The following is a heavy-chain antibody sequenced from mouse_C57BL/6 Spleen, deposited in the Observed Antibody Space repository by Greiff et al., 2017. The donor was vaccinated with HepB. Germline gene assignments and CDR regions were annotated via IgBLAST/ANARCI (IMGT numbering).Heavy chain of an antibody. CDR3: ARSTTVGDYAMDY. D-gene: IGHD1-1*01. CDR1: GYSFTSYY. J-gene: IGHJ4*01. Sequence: QVQLQQSGPELVKPGASVKISCKASGYSFTSYYIHWVKQRPGQGLEWIGWIYPGSGNTKYNEKFKGKATLTADTSSSTAYMQLSSLTSEDSAVYYCARSTTVGDYAMDYWGQGTSVTVSS. CDR2: IYPGSGNT. V-gene: IGHV1-66*01.